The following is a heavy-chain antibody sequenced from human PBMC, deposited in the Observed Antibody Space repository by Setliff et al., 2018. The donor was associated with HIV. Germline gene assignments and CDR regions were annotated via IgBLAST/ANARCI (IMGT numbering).Heavy chain of an antibody. CDR1: GGSISSGYYY. CDR2: IYTSGGP. V-gene: IGHV4-61*03. CDR3: ARHSGVASPNWFDP. Sequence: PSETLSLTCTVSGGSISSGYYYWSWIRQHPGKGLEWIGYIYTSGGPNYNPSLKSRVTISLDTSRSHFSLKLSSVTAADTAVYYCARHSGVASPNWFDPWGQGTLVTVSS. J-gene: IGHJ5*02. D-gene: IGHD3-10*01.